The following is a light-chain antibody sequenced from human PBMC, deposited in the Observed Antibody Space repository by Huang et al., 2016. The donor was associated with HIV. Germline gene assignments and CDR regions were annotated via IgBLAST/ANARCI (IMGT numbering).Light chain of an antibody. CDR3: QQRLNWPLT. CDR1: QSINSY. CDR2: DAS. V-gene: IGKV3-11*01. Sequence: EILLTQSPATLSLSPGERATLSCRASQSINSYLAWYQHKPGQAPRLLIYDASNRATDIPARFSGSGSGTDFTLTISRLEPEDFAVYYCQQRLNWPLTFGQGTKLEIK. J-gene: IGKJ2*01.